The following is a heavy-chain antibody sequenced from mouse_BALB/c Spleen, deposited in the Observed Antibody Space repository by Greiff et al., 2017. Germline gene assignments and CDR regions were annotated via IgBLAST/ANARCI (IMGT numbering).Heavy chain of an antibody. CDR2: INPSNGRT. Sequence: VQLQQSGAELVRPGSSVKLSCKASGYTFTSYWMHWVKQRPGQGLEWIGEINPSNGRTNYNEKFKSKATLTVDKSSSTAYMQLSSLTSEDSAVYYCARNYGSSPAFAYWGQGTLVTVSA. J-gene: IGHJ3*01. CDR1: GYTFTSYW. CDR3: ARNYGSSPAFAY. D-gene: IGHD1-1*01. V-gene: IGHV1S81*02.